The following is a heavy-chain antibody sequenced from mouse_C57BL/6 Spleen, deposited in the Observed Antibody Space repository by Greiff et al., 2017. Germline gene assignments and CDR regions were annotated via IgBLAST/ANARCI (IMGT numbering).Heavy chain of an antibody. V-gene: IGHV1-80*01. CDR3: APDYYGSSFLAY. CDR2: IYPGDGDT. CDR1: GYAFSSYW. J-gene: IGHJ3*01. Sequence: QVQLKQSGAELVKPGASVKISCKASGYAFSSYWMNWVKQRPGKGLEWIGQIYPGDGDTNYNGKFKGKATLTADKSSSTAYMQLSSLTSEDSAVYFCAPDYYGSSFLAYWGQGTLVTVSA. D-gene: IGHD1-1*01.